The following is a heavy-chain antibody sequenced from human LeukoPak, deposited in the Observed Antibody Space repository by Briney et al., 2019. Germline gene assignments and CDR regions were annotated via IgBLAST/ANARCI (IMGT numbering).Heavy chain of an antibody. V-gene: IGHV3-21*01. Sequence: GGSLRLSCAASGFTFSSYDMHWVRHATGKGLEWVSSISSSSSYIYYADSVKGRFTISRDNAKNSLYLQMNSLRAEDTAVYYCARRTTNYYDSSGYDYWGQGTLVTVSS. CDR3: ARRTTNYYDSSGYDY. CDR1: GFTFSSYD. CDR2: ISSSSSYI. D-gene: IGHD3-22*01. J-gene: IGHJ4*02.